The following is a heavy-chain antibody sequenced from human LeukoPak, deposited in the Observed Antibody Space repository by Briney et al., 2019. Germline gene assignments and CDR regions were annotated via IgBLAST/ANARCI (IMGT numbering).Heavy chain of an antibody. D-gene: IGHD6-19*01. CDR1: GFTFDDYA. Sequence: GGSLRLSCAASGFTFDDYAMHWVRQAPGKGLEWVSLISGDGGSTYYADSVKGRFTISRDNWKNSLYLQMNSLRTEDTALYYCAEDRIAVAGTTLDYWGQGTLVTVSS. V-gene: IGHV3-43*02. CDR3: AEDRIAVAGTTLDY. J-gene: IGHJ4*02. CDR2: ISGDGGST.